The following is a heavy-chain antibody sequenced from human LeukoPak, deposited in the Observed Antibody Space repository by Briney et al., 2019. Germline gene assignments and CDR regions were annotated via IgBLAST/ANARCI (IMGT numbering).Heavy chain of an antibody. CDR2: IIPIFGTA. Sequence: ASVKVSCKASGGTFSSYAISWVRQAPGQGLEWMGGIIPIFGTANYAQKFQGRVTITADESTSTAYMELSSLRSEDTAVYYCATTVAGAYYYYYMDVWGKGTTVTISS. J-gene: IGHJ6*03. D-gene: IGHD6-19*01. CDR1: GGTFSSYA. CDR3: ATTVAGAYYYYYMDV. V-gene: IGHV1-69*13.